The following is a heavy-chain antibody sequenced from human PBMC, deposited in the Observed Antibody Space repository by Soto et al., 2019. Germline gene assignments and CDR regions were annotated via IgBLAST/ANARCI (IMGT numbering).Heavy chain of an antibody. CDR2: LYRSASP. CDR1: GASIRDCY. Sequence: PSETLSLTCTVSGASIRDCYCSWLRQPAGHGLEFMWSLYRSASPDYNPSLKSRVTMSVDRSNNQFSLKLTSVTAADTAVYYCVRDCSGGGCDSDYGMDVWGPGTTVT. D-gene: IGHD2-15*01. J-gene: IGHJ6*01. V-gene: IGHV4-4*07. CDR3: VRDCSGGGCDSDYGMDV.